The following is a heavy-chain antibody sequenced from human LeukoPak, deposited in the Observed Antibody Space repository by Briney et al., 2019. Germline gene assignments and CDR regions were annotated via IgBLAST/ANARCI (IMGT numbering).Heavy chain of an antibody. V-gene: IGHV3-23*01. CDR2: ISGSGGST. CDR3: AKRGVVIRVILVGFHREAYYFDS. D-gene: IGHD2-21*01. Sequence: TGGSLRLSCAASGFTFSSYAMTWVRQAPGKGLEWVSSISGSGGSTNYADSVKGRFTISRDNPTNTLFLQMNSLRAEDTAVYFCAKRGVVIRVILVGFHREAYYFDSWGQGALVTVSS. J-gene: IGHJ4*02. CDR1: GFTFSSYA.